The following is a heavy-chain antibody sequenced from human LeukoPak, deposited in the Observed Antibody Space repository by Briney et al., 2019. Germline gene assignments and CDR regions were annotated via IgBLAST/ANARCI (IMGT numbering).Heavy chain of an antibody. CDR3: AKEYDSSGYYFCYFDY. J-gene: IGHJ4*02. CDR1: GFTFSSYA. CDR2: ISGSGGST. V-gene: IGHV3-23*01. D-gene: IGHD3-22*01. Sequence: GGSLRLSCAASGFTFSSYAMSWVRQAPGEGLEWVSAISGSGGSTYYADSVKGRFTISRDNSKNTLYLQMNSLRAEDTAVYYCAKEYDSSGYYFCYFDYWGQGTLVTVSS.